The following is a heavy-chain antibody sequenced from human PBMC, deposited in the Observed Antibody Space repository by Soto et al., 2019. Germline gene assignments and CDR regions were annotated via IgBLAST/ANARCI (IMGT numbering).Heavy chain of an antibody. CDR1: GASFSGFH. D-gene: IGHD3-22*01. Sequence: KTSETLSLTCAVYGASFSGFHWSWIRQPPGKGLEWIGEIDHSGTSNYNPSLKSRVIISVDTSKNHLSLKVKSVTAADTALYYCASMFYYDNSGPRDFWGQGTLVTVSS. CDR3: ASMFYYDNSGPRDF. CDR2: IDHSGTS. V-gene: IGHV4-34*01. J-gene: IGHJ4*02.